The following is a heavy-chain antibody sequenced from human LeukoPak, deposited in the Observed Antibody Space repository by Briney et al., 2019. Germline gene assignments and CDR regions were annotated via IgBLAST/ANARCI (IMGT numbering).Heavy chain of an antibody. J-gene: IGHJ4*02. CDR2: FDPEDGET. Sequence: APVKVSCKVSGYTLTELSMHWVRQAPGKGLEWMGGFDPEDGETIYAQKFQGRVTMTEDTSTDTAYMELSSLRSEDTAVYYCATNIVGATGMGYFDYWGQGTLVTVSS. CDR1: GYTLTELS. V-gene: IGHV1-24*01. D-gene: IGHD1-26*01. CDR3: ATNIVGATGMGYFDY.